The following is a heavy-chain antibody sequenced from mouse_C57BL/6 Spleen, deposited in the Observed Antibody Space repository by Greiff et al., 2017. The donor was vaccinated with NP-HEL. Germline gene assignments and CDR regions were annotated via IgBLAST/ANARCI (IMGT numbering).Heavy chain of an antibody. CDR2: IDPENGDT. CDR3: TTSLSRDY. Sequence: VQLKQSGAELVRPGASVKLSCTASGFNIKDDYMHWVKQRPEQGLEWIGWIDPENGDTEYASKFQGKATITADTSSNTAYLQLSSLTSEDTAVYYCTTSLSRDYWGQGTTLTVSS. CDR1: GFNIKDDY. V-gene: IGHV14-4*01. J-gene: IGHJ2*01.